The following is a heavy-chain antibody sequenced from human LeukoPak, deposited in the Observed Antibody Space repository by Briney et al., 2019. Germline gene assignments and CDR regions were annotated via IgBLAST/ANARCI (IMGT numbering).Heavy chain of an antibody. V-gene: IGHV3-23*01. CDR3: PKDWRRETGTTSHFDY. CDR2: ISGSGGST. D-gene: IGHD1-7*01. J-gene: IGHJ4*02. Sequence: PGGSLRLSCAASGFTFSSYAMSWVRQAPGKGLEWVSAISGSGGSTYYADSVKGRFTISRDNSKNTLYLQMNSLRAEDTAVYYCPKDWRRETGTTSHFDYWGQGTLVTVYS. CDR1: GFTFSSYA.